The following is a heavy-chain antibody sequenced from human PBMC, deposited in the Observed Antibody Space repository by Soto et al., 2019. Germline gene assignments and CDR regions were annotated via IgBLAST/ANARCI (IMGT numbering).Heavy chain of an antibody. D-gene: IGHD4-17*01. CDR1: GFTFSSYG. J-gene: IGHJ3*02. V-gene: IGHV3-33*01. Sequence: QVQLVESGGGVVQPGRSLRLSCAASGFTFSSYGMHWVRQAPGKGLEWVAVIWYDGSNKYYADSVKGRFTISSDNSKNALYLQMNSPRAENTAVYYCLRGVDYRLRPVAFDICGQGTIVTVSS. CDR3: LRGVDYRLRPVAFDI. CDR2: IWYDGSNK.